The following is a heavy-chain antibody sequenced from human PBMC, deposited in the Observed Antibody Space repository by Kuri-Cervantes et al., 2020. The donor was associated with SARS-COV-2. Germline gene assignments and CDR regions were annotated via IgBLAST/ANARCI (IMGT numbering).Heavy chain of an antibody. V-gene: IGHV3-21*04. CDR2: ISSSSSYI. D-gene: IGHD6-6*01. CDR3: AKDSRYSSSSCFLY. J-gene: IGHJ4*02. Sequence: GESLKISCAASGFTFSSYSMNWVRQAPGKGLEWVSSISSSSSYIYYADSVKGRFTISRDNSKNTLYLQMNSLGAEDTAVYYCAKDSRYSSSSCFLYWGQGTLVTVSS. CDR1: GFTFSSYS.